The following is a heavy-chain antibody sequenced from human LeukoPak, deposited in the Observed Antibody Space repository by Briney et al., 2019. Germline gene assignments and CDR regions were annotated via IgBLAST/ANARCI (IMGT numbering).Heavy chain of an antibody. D-gene: IGHD1-26*01. V-gene: IGHV3-48*03. CDR1: GFTFSSYE. CDR2: ISSSGSTI. CDR3: ARDRVVWGSYYANDAFDI. Sequence: PGGSLRLSCAASGFTFSSYEMNWVRQAPGKGLEWVSYISSSGSTIYYADSVKGRFTISRDNAKNSLYLQMNSLRAEDTAVYYCARDRVVWGSYYANDAFDIWGQGTMVTVSS. J-gene: IGHJ3*02.